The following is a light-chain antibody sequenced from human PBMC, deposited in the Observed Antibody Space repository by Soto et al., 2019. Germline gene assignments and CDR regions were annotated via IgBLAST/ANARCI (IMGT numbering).Light chain of an antibody. CDR1: QSITTY. CDR3: HQLNSFPIT. CDR2: AAS. Sequence: DIQMTQSPSSLSASVGDRVTITCRASQSITTYLNWYRQKPGKAPKLLIYAASSLQSGVPSRFSGSGSETEFTLTISSLQPEDFATYYCHQLNSFPITFGQGTRLEIK. J-gene: IGKJ5*01. V-gene: IGKV1-39*01.